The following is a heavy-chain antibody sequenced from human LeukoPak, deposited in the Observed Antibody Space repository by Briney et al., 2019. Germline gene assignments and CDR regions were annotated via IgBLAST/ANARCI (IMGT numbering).Heavy chain of an antibody. J-gene: IGHJ4*02. Sequence: GGSLRLSCAASGFAVSSNYMSWVRQAPGKGLEWVSVIYSGGSTYYADSVKGRFTISRHNPKNTLYLQMNSLRAEDTAVYYCRYFLPHFDYWGQGTLVTVSS. CDR3: RYFLPHFDY. CDR1: GFAVSSNY. D-gene: IGHD2/OR15-2a*01. V-gene: IGHV3-53*04. CDR2: IYSGGST.